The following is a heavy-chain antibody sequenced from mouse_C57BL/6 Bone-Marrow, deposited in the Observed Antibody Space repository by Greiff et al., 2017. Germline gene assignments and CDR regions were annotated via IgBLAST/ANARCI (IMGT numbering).Heavy chain of an antibody. CDR3: AKLRLQAMDY. V-gene: IGHV1-26*01. CDR2: INPNNGGT. CDR1: GYTFTDYY. J-gene: IGHJ4*01. Sequence: EVQLQQSGPELVKPGASVKISCKASGYTFTDYYMNWVKQSHGKSLEWIGDINPNNGGTSYNQKFKGKATLTVDKSSSTAYMGLRSLTSEDSAVDYCAKLRLQAMDYWGQGTSVTVSS. D-gene: IGHD3-2*02.